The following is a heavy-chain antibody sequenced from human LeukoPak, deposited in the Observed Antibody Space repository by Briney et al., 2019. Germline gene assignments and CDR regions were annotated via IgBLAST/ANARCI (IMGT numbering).Heavy chain of an antibody. CDR2: IYYSGST. V-gene: IGHV4-39*01. J-gene: IGHJ4*02. CDR1: GGSISSSSYY. D-gene: IGHD6-13*01. Sequence: SETLSLTCTVSGGSISSSSYYWGWIRQPPGKGLEWIGSIYYSGSTYYNPSLKSRVTISVDTSKNQFSLKLSSVTAADTAVYYCASLKRSWYRHASSQTIDYWGQGTLVTVSS. CDR3: ASLKRSWYRHASSQTIDY.